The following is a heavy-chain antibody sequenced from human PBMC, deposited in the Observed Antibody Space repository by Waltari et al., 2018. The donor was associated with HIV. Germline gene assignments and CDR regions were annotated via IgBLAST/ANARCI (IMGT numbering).Heavy chain of an antibody. J-gene: IGHJ4*02. CDR2: ITWNSGSI. V-gene: IGHV3-9*01. Sequence: EVQLVESGGGLVQPGRSLRLSCAASGFTFDDYALHWVRQAPGKGLEWVSGITWNSGSIAYADSVKGRLTISRDNANNSLYLQMNTLRAADTALYYCVKASGLLLPSYYFDYWGQGTLVTVSS. D-gene: IGHD2-21*01. CDR1: GFTFDDYA. CDR3: VKASGLLLPSYYFDY.